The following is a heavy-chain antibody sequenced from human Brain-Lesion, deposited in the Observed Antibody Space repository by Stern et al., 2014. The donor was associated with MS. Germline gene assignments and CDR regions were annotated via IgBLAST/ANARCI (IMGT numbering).Heavy chain of an antibody. CDR2: MYSRGGT. CDR3: ARKTDTAVGGDY. D-gene: IGHD5-18*01. V-gene: IGHV3-53*01. Sequence: VQLVQSGGGLIQPGGSLRLSCAASGFSVSTHFMRWVRQAPGKGLEWVSLMYSRGGTNYADSVKGRFTISRDSSKNTLYLQMSDLRAEDTAVYYCARKTDTAVGGDYWGPGTLVTVSS. CDR1: GFSVSTHF. J-gene: IGHJ4*02.